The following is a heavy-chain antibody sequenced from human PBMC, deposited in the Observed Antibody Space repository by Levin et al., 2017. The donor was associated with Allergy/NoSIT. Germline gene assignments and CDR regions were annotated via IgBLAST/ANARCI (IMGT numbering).Heavy chain of an antibody. Sequence: SVKVSCKASGAAFSAYAINWVREAPGQGLEWMGAFIPIFGTSNYAQNFQGRLTITADAATSTTYMELLSLRSEDTAVYYCAREPLSYDSTGYYFDFWGQGTLVTVSS. J-gene: IGHJ4*02. CDR2: FIPIFGTS. CDR3: AREPLSYDSTGYYFDF. D-gene: IGHD3-9*01. CDR1: GAAFSAYA. V-gene: IGHV1-69*13.